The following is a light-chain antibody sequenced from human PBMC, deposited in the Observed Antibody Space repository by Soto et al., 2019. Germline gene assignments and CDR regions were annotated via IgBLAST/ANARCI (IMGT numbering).Light chain of an antibody. V-gene: IGLV2-23*02. J-gene: IGLJ2*01. CDR3: WSYAGSSTWI. CDR2: EVN. Sequence: QSALTQPASVSGFPGQSITISCTGTSSDVGNYNFVSWYQQYPGKAPKVMIFEVNKRPSGVSNRFSGSKSDNTASLTISGLQVDDEADYYCWSYAGSSTWIFGGGTKLTVL. CDR1: SSDVGNYNF.